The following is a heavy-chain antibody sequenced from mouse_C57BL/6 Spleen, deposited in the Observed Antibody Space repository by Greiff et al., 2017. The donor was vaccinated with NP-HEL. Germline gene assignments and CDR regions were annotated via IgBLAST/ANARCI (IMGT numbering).Heavy chain of an antibody. CDR2: IYPGDGDT. CDR1: GYAFSSSW. J-gene: IGHJ2*01. Sequence: QVQLQQSGPELVKPGASVKISCKASGYAFSSSWMNWVKQRPGKGLEWIGRIYPGDGDTNYNGKFKGKATLTADKSSSTAYMQLSSLTSEDSAVYFCARSGWSLDYWGQGTTLTVSS. CDR3: ARSGWSLDY. V-gene: IGHV1-82*01. D-gene: IGHD1-1*02.